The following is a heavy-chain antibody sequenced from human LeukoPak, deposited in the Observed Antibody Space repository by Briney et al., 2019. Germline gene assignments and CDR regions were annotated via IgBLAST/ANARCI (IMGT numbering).Heavy chain of an antibody. CDR2: IYHSGST. V-gene: IGHV4-4*02. D-gene: IGHD4-23*01. Sequence: SGTLSLTCAVSGGSISSSNWWSWVRQPPGKGLEWIGEIYHSGSTNYNPSLKSRVTISVDKSKNQFSLKLSSVTAADTAVYYCARDLATVVTPHAFDIRGQGTMVTVSS. CDR3: ARDLATVVTPHAFDI. CDR1: GGSISSSNW. J-gene: IGHJ3*02.